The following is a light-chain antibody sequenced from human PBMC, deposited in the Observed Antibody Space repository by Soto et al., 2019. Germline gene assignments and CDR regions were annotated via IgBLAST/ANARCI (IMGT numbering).Light chain of an antibody. Sequence: QSVLTQPPSASAPPGQGVTISCSGSSSNVGTNTVTWYQQLSGTAPKLLIYTDNFLSSGVPERFSGSKSGTSASLAISGLQSDDEADYYCAAWDDSLKGYVFGTGTKLTVL. CDR3: AAWDDSLKGYV. CDR2: TDN. J-gene: IGLJ1*01. V-gene: IGLV1-44*01. CDR1: SSNVGTNT.